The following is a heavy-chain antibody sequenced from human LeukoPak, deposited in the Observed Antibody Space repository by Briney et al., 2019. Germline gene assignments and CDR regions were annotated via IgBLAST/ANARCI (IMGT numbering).Heavy chain of an antibody. V-gene: IGHV6-1*01. Sequence: SQTLSLTCAISGDSVSSSSVAWNWIRQSPSRGLEWLGRTYYRSKWYNDYAVSVKSRITINPDTSKNQFSLKLSSVTAADTAVYYCARGDYHPYYYGMDVWGQGTTVTVSS. CDR2: TYYRSKWYN. J-gene: IGHJ6*02. D-gene: IGHD4-11*01. CDR3: ARGDYHPYYYGMDV. CDR1: GDSVSSSSVA.